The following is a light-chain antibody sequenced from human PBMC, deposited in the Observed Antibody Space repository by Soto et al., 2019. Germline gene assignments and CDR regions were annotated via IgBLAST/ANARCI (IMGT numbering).Light chain of an antibody. CDR1: QSVGNH. J-gene: IGKJ4*01. Sequence: IVLTQSPAILSLSPGERATLSCRASQSVGNHLAWYQKKPGQAPRLLIFDAVNRATGIPARFSGTGSGTEFTLIISSLEHEDFATYYCQHRGDWPPGATFGGGTKVQIK. CDR3: QHRGDWPPGAT. CDR2: DAV. V-gene: IGKV3-11*01.